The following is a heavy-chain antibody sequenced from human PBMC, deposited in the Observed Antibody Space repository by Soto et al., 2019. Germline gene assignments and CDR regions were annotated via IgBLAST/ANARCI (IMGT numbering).Heavy chain of an antibody. D-gene: IGHD2-21*01. J-gene: IGHJ4*02. CDR3: ARLSMVGILDY. V-gene: IGHV1-69*02. CDR2: IIPILGIA. Sequence: QVPLVQSGAEVKKPGSSVKVSCKASGGTFSSYTISWVRQAPGQGLEWMGRIIPILGIANYAQKFQGRVTITADKSTSTAYMELSSLRSEDTAVYYCARLSMVGILDYWGQGTLVTVSS. CDR1: GGTFSSYT.